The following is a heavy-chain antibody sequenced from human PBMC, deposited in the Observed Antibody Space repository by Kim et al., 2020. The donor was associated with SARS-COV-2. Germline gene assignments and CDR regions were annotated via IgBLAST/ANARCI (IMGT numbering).Heavy chain of an antibody. CDR3: ARQGGYSGYGTVVAFDI. CDR2: IYYSGST. CDR1: GGSISSYY. D-gene: IGHD5-12*01. V-gene: IGHV4-59*08. Sequence: SETLSLTCTVSGGSISSYYWSWIRQPPGKGLEWIGYIYYSGSTNYNPFLKSRVTISVDTSKNQFSLKLSSVTAADTAVYYCARQGGYSGYGTVVAFDIWGQGTMVTVSS. J-gene: IGHJ3*02.